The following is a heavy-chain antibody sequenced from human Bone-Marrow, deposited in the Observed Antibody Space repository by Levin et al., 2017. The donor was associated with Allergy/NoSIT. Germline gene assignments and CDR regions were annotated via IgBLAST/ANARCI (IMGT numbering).Heavy chain of an antibody. CDR1: GGTFSSYA. J-gene: IGHJ6*03. Sequence: GASVKVSCKASGGTFSSYAISWVRQAPGQGLEWMGGIIPIFGTANYAQKFQGRVTITADKSTSTAYMELSSLRSEDTAVYYCARATRQHCSGGSCYSGKYIYYYYMDVWGKGTTVTVSS. V-gene: IGHV1-69*06. CDR3: ARATRQHCSGGSCYSGKYIYYYYMDV. D-gene: IGHD2-15*01. CDR2: IIPIFGTA.